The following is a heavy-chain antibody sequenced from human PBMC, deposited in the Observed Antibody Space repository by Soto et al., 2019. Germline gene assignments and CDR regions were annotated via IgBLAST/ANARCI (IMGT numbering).Heavy chain of an antibody. CDR2: IIPILGIA. D-gene: IGHD3-16*02. V-gene: IGHV1-69*02. Sequence: QVQLVQSGAEVKKPGSSVKVSCKASGGTFSSYTISWVRQAPGQGLEWMGRIIPILGIANYAQKFQGRVTITADKSTSTAYMELSSLRSEDTAVYYCARLHLGELSFNDYWGQGTRVTVSS. CDR1: GGTFSSYT. J-gene: IGHJ4*02. CDR3: ARLHLGELSFNDY.